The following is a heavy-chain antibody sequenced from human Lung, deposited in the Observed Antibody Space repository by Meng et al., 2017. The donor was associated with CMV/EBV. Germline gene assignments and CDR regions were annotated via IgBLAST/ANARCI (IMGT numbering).Heavy chain of an antibody. V-gene: IGHV4/OR15-8*02. CDR1: GDPISVPTL. J-gene: IGHJ6*02. CDR2: VYHSGNT. D-gene: IGHD2-21*01. CDR3: LAQGLKYCGPVRDCQWGLMYAMDV. Sequence: SXTLSLXCIASGDPISVPTLWNWVRQSPGKGLEWIGDVYHSGNTTYNASLRGRVSISVDNYNSQFSLRLSSVTAADTAVYYCLAQGLKYCGPVRDCQWGLMYAMDVWXQGTTVTVSS.